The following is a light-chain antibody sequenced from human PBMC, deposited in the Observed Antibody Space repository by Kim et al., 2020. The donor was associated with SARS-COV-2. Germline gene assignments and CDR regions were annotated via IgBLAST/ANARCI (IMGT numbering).Light chain of an antibody. Sequence: NFMLTQPHSVSESPGETVTISCTGSSGSVASNYVQWYQKRPGSATTTVIYKDNQRPSGVPDRFSGSIDSSSNSASLTISGLKTEDEADYYCQSYDSSNHWVFGGGTQLTVL. J-gene: IGLJ3*02. CDR2: KDN. V-gene: IGLV6-57*02. CDR3: QSYDSSNHWV. CDR1: SGSVASNY.